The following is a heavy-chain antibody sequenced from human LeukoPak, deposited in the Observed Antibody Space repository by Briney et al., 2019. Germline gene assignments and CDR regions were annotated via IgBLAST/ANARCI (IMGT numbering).Heavy chain of an antibody. D-gene: IGHD3-22*01. CDR1: GGTFSSYA. Sequence: GASVKVSCKASGGTFSSYAISWVRQAPGQGLEWMGGIIPIFGTANYAQKFQGRVTITADESTSTAYMELSRLRSEDTAIYYCARDGDSSGYYRSDYWGQGTLVTVSS. V-gene: IGHV1-69*13. CDR2: IIPIFGTA. CDR3: ARDGDSSGYYRSDY. J-gene: IGHJ4*02.